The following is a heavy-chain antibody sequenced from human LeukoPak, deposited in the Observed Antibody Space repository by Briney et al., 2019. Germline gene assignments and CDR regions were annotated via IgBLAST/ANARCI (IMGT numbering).Heavy chain of an antibody. D-gene: IGHD1-26*01. Sequence: GASVKVSCKASGGTFSSYAISWVRQAPGQGLEWMGRIIPIFGTANYAQKFQGRVTITTDESTSTAYMELSSLRSEDTAVYYCARDREVGATTLAFDYWGQGTLVTVSS. CDR3: ARDREVGATTLAFDY. J-gene: IGHJ4*02. V-gene: IGHV1-69*05. CDR2: IIPIFGTA. CDR1: GGTFSSYA.